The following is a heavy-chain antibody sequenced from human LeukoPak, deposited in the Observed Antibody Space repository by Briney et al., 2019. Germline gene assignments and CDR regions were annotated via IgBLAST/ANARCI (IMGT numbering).Heavy chain of an antibody. CDR1: GGTFSGYA. J-gene: IGHJ5*02. V-gene: IGHV1-69*05. CDR3: AARSGSWFDP. Sequence: SVKVSCKASGGTFSGYAISWARHAPGQGLEWMGGIIPIFGTANYAQKFQGRVTITTDESTSTAYMELSSLRSEDTAVYYCAARSGSWFDPWGQGTLVTVSS. D-gene: IGHD1-1*01. CDR2: IIPIFGTA.